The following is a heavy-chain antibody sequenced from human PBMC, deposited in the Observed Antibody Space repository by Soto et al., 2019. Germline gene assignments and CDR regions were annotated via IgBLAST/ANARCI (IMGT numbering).Heavy chain of an antibody. CDR2: INAGNGNI. CDR3: ARDGAVAGDSNFDY. V-gene: IGHV1-3*01. CDR1: GYTLTSSA. D-gene: IGHD6-19*01. Sequence: ASVKVSCKTSGYTLTSSAGRWGRQAPGQGLEWMGWINAGNGNIKHSQKFQHRVTITRDTSASTAYMELSSLRFEDTAVYYCARDGAVAGDSNFDYWGQGTLVTGSS. J-gene: IGHJ4*02.